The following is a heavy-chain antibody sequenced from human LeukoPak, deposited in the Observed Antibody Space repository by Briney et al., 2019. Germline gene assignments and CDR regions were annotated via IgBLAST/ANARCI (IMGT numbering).Heavy chain of an antibody. Sequence: SVKVSCKASGYTFTGYYIHWVRQAPGQGLEWMGGIIPIFGTANYAQKFQGRVTITADESTSTAYMELSSLRSEDTAMYYCARGGDIVVVPAAPLGYYYYYYMDVWGKGTTVTISS. J-gene: IGHJ6*03. CDR1: GYTFTGYY. D-gene: IGHD2-2*01. V-gene: IGHV1-69*13. CDR2: IIPIFGTA. CDR3: ARGGDIVVVPAAPLGYYYYYYMDV.